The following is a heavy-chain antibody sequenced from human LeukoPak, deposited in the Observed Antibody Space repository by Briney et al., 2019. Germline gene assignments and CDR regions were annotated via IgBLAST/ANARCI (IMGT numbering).Heavy chain of an antibody. J-gene: IGHJ4*02. D-gene: IGHD1-26*01. Sequence: SVKVSCKASGGIFSSYAINWVRQAPGQGLEWMGRIIPIFGSANYAQKFQGRVTITADKSTRTAYMELSSLRSEDTALYYCAKGYRLREGGCYRFWGQGTLVTVSS. V-gene: IGHV1-69*06. CDR3: AKGYRLREGGCYRF. CDR2: IIPIFGSA. CDR1: GGIFSSYA.